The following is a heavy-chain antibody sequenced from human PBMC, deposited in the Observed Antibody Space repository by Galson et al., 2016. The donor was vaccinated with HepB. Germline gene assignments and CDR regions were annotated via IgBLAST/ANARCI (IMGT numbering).Heavy chain of an antibody. CDR2: ISSSSTYI. Sequence: SLRLSCAASGFTFSTYSMNWVRQAPGKGLEWVSSISSSSTYIYYADSVKGRFTISRDHAKNSLYLQMNSLRAEDTAVYYCARGGYDFWSGYAPSTNWFDPWGQGTLVTVSS. J-gene: IGHJ5*02. CDR1: GFTFSTYS. D-gene: IGHD3-3*01. CDR3: ARGGYDFWSGYAPSTNWFDP. V-gene: IGHV3-21*01.